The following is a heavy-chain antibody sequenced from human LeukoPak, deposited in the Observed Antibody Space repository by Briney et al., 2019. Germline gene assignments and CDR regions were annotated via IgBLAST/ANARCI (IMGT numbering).Heavy chain of an antibody. CDR2: IYHSGST. Sequence: PSGTLSLTCAVSGGSISSSNWWSWVRQPPGKGLEWIGEIYHSGSTNYNPSLKSRVTISVDKSKNQFSLKLSSVTAADTAVYYCARDDRYCSSTSCYFYYYYMDVWGKGTTVTVSS. D-gene: IGHD2-2*01. V-gene: IGHV4-4*02. CDR3: ARDDRYCSSTSCYFYYYYMDV. CDR1: GGSISSSNW. J-gene: IGHJ6*03.